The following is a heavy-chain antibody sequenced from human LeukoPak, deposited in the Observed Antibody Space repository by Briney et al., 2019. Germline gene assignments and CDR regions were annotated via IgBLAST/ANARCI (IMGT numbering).Heavy chain of an antibody. D-gene: IGHD2-15*01. Sequence: SETLSLTCTVSGGSISSYYWSWIRQPPGKGLEWIGYISYSGSTDSNPSLKSRVTISVDTSKNQISLKLSSVTAADTAVYYCARTYCRGGSCHFDYWGQGALVTVSS. CDR1: GGSISSYY. CDR2: ISYSGST. CDR3: ARTYCRGGSCHFDY. V-gene: IGHV4-59*08. J-gene: IGHJ4*02.